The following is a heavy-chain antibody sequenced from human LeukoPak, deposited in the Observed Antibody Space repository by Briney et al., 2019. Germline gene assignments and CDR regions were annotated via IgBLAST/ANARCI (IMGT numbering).Heavy chain of an antibody. J-gene: IGHJ6*02. Sequence: ASVKVSCKASGGTFSSYAISWVRQAPGQGLEWMGRIIPIFGIANYAQKFQGRVTITADKSTSTAYTELSSLRSEDTAVYYCARDTSPLAVSYYYYGMDVWGQGTTVTVSS. D-gene: IGHD6-19*01. CDR3: ARDTSPLAVSYYYYGMDV. CDR2: IIPIFGIA. V-gene: IGHV1-69*04. CDR1: GGTFSSYA.